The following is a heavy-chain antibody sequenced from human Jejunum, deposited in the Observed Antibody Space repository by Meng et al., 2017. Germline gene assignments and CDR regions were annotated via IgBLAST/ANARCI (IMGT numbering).Heavy chain of an antibody. J-gene: IGHJ4*02. CDR1: GGYINKENW. D-gene: IGHD2-2*01. Sequence: QVQLQESGPGLVKPSGTLSLTCAVSGGYINKENWWSWVRQSPERGLEWIGEIYNGGNTNYNPSLNRRVTKSVDESTNQMSLKLTSVTAADTAVYYCVRGEFAMLARFDFWGQGILVTVSS. CDR2: IYNGGNT. CDR3: VRGEFAMLARFDF. V-gene: IGHV4-4*02.